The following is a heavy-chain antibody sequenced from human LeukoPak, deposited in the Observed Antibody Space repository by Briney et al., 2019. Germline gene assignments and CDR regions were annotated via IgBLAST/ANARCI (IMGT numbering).Heavy chain of an antibody. Sequence: SETLSLTCTVSGGSISSGDYYWSWIRQPPGKGLEWIGHIYYSGSTYYNPSLKSRVTISVDTSKNQFSLKLSSVTAADTAVYYCARRSGYCSGGSCYSWFDPWGQGTLVTVSS. CDR3: ARRSGYCSGGSCYSWFDP. V-gene: IGHV4-30-4*01. CDR2: IYYSGST. J-gene: IGHJ5*02. D-gene: IGHD2-15*01. CDR1: GGSISSGDYY.